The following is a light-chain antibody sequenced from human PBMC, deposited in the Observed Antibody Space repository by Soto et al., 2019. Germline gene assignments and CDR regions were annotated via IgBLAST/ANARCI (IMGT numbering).Light chain of an antibody. J-gene: IGKJ1*01. CDR3: QQRSHWPRT. CDR1: QNISSY. V-gene: IGKV3-11*01. CDR2: DVS. Sequence: IVLTQSPATLSLSPGKRATXXXXASQNISSYLIWYQQKPGQAPRLLIYDVSNRATGIPARFSGSGSGTDFSLTISSLEPEDFAVYYCQQRSHWPRTFGQGTKVDIK.